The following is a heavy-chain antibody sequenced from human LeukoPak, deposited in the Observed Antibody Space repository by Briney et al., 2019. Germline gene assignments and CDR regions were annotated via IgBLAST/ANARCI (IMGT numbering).Heavy chain of an antibody. CDR3: ARGGHGGNSGDY. V-gene: IGHV4-30-4*01. J-gene: IGHJ4*02. Sequence: SETLSLTCTVSGASISSGDYYWSWIRQPPGKGLEWIGYIYYSGSTYYNPSLKSRVTISVDTSKNQFSLKLSSVTAADTAVYYCARGGHGGNSGDYWGQGTLVTVSS. D-gene: IGHD4-23*01. CDR2: IYYSGST. CDR1: GASISSGDYY.